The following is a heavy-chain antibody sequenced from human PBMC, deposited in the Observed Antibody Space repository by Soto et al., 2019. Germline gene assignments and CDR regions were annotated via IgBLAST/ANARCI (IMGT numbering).Heavy chain of an antibody. D-gene: IGHD2-2*01. CDR1: GFTFSDYY. Sequence: GGSLRLSCAASGFTFSDYYMSWIRQAPGKGLEWVSYFSGSSGNAKYADSVKGRFAISRDNAKNSLYLQMNSLRAEDTAVYYCARDRSNTVVVQPARVMDWFDPWGQGTLVTVSS. CDR3: ARDRSNTVVVQPARVMDWFDP. J-gene: IGHJ5*02. CDR2: FSGSSGNA. V-gene: IGHV3-11*06.